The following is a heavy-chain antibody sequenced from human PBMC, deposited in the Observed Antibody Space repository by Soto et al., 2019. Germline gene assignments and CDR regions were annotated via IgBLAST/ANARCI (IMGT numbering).Heavy chain of an antibody. V-gene: IGHV3-23*01. D-gene: IGHD2-21*02. CDR1: GLICSSFA. CDR3: AKDRSLNGGNSNGYFDY. CDR2: ISDGGFNT. J-gene: IGHJ4*02. Sequence: GGSLRLSCAASGLICSSFAMSWVRQAPGKGLEWVSVISDGGFNTYYADSVKGRFTISRDNSKNTLYLQMNSLRADDTAVYYCAKDRSLNGGNSNGYFDYWGQGTLVTV.